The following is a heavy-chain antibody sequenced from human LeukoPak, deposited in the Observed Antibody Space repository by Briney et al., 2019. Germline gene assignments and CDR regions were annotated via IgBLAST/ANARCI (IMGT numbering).Heavy chain of an antibody. CDR1: GYSFTSYW. D-gene: IGHD3-10*01. CDR3: ARLGLDYGSGSSFVMDV. CDR2: IYPGDSDT. V-gene: IGHV5-51*01. Sequence: ESLKISCKGSGYSFTSYWIGWVRQMPGKGLEWMGIIYPGDSDTRYSPSFQGQVTISADKSISTAYLQWSSLKASDTAMYYCARLGLDYGSGSSFVMDVWGQGTTVTVSS. J-gene: IGHJ6*02.